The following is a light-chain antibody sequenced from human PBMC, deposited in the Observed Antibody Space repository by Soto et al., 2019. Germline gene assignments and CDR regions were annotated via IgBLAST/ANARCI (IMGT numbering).Light chain of an antibody. CDR2: EVS. CDR3: SSYISSSTLV. Sequence: QSALTLPASVSGSPGQSITISCTGTSSDVGGYNYVSWYQQHPGKAPKVMIYEVSNRPSGVSNRFSGSKSGNTASLTISGLQAEDEADYYCSSYISSSTLVFGGGTKLTVL. CDR1: SSDVGGYNY. J-gene: IGLJ3*02. V-gene: IGLV2-14*01.